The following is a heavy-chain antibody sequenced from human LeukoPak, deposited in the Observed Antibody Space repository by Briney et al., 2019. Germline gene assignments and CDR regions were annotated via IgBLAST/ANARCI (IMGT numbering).Heavy chain of an antibody. V-gene: IGHV4-61*01. CDR2: IYYSGST. D-gene: IGHD4-17*01. J-gene: IGHJ4*02. CDR3: ARAATVTTGDFDY. Sequence: SETLSLTCTVSGGSVSSGSYYWSWIRQPPGKGLAWIGYIYYSGSTNYNPSLKSRVTISVDTSRNQFSLKLSSVTAADTAVYYCARAATVTTGDFDYWGQGTLVTVSS. CDR1: GGSVSSGSYY.